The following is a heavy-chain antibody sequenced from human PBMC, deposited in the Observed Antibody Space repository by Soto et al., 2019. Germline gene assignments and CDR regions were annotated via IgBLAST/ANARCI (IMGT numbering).Heavy chain of an antibody. J-gene: IGHJ4*02. D-gene: IGHD3-3*01. V-gene: IGHV1-18*01. Sequence: GASVKVSCKASGYTFTSYGISWVRQAPGQGLEWMGWISAYNGNTNYAQKLQGRVTMTTDTSTSTAYMELSSLRSEDTAVYYCARSRPYDFWSGYYLTEIDYWGQGTLVTVSS. CDR2: ISAYNGNT. CDR1: GYTFTSYG. CDR3: ARSRPYDFWSGYYLTEIDY.